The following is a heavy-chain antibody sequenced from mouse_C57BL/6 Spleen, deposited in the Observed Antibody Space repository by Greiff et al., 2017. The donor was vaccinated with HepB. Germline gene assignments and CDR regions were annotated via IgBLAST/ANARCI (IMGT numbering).Heavy chain of an antibody. CDR2: INPYNGGT. J-gene: IGHJ4*01. V-gene: IGHV1-19*01. Sequence: VHVKQSGPVLVKPGASVKMSCKASGYTFTDYYMNWVKQSHGKSLEWIGVINPYNGGTSYNQKFKGKATLTVDKSSSTAYMELNSLTSEDSAVYYCARARGSDLGSSGDYAMDYWGQGTSVTVSS. CDR3: ARARGSDLGSSGDYAMDY. D-gene: IGHD3-2*02. CDR1: GYTFTDYY.